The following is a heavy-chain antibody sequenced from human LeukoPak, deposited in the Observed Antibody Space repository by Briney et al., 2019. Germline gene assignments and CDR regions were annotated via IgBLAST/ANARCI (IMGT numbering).Heavy chain of an antibody. D-gene: IGHD2-15*01. CDR2: INWNGGST. V-gene: IGHV3-20*04. J-gene: IGHJ6*03. Sequence: PGGSLRLSCAASGFTFDDYGMSWVRQAPGKGLEWVSGINWNGGSTGYADSVKGRFTISRDNAKNSLYLQMSSLRAEDTAVYYCARARYCSTFSCYMDVWGKGTTTVSS. CDR1: GFTFDDYG. CDR3: ARARYCSTFSCYMDV.